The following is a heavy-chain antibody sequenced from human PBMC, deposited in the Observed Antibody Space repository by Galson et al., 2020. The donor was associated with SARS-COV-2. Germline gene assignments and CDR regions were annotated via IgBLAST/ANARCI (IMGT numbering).Heavy chain of an antibody. CDR3: ARDQGDTIFGVVIISPFDY. J-gene: IGHJ4*02. CDR1: GYTFTGYY. CDR2: INPNTGDT. D-gene: IGHD3-3*01. V-gene: IGHV1-2*04. Sequence: ASVKVSCKASGYTFTGYYIHWVRQAPGQGLEWMGWINPNTGDTKYAQKFQGWVTMTRDTSISTAYMELSRLRSDDTAIYYCARDQGDTIFGVVIISPFDYWGPGTLVTVSS.